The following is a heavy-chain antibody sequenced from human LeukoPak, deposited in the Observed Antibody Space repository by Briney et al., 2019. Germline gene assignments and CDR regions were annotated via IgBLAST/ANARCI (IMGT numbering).Heavy chain of an antibody. V-gene: IGHV3-53*01. CDR2: IYSGSNI. D-gene: IGHD1-26*01. CDR3: ARNLGATGPHDAFDI. J-gene: IGHJ3*02. CDR1: GFAVSSNY. Sequence: PGGSLRLSCAASGFAVSSNYMSWVRQAPGKGLEWVSVIYSGSNIHYTESVKGRFTISRDNSRNTLYLHMNSLRVEDTAVYYCARNLGATGPHDAFDIWGQGTMVTVSS.